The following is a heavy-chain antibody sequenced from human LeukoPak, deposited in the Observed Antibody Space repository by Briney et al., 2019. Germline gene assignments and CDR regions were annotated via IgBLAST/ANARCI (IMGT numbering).Heavy chain of an antibody. V-gene: IGHV3-30*03. CDR3: ARDRLNVLRFLEWLLGYYYGMDV. D-gene: IGHD3-3*01. Sequence: GGSLRLSCAASGFTFNTYAMHWVRQAPGKGLEWVALISYDGSNKYYADSVKGRFTISRDNSKNTLYLQMNSLRAEDTAVYYCARDRLNVLRFLEWLLGYYYGMDVWGQGTTVTVSS. J-gene: IGHJ6*02. CDR1: GFTFNTYA. CDR2: ISYDGSNK.